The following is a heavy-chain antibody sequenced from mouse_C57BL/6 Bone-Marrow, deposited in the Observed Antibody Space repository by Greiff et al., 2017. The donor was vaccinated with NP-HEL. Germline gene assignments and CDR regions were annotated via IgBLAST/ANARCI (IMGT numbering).Heavy chain of an antibody. Sequence: EVQLQQSGPELVKPGASVKISCKASGYTFTDYYMNWVKQSHGKSLEWIGDINPNNGGTSYNQKFKGKATLTVDKSSSTAYMELRSLTSEDSAVYYCARYPFITTVVAPYYYAMDYWGQGTSVTVSS. D-gene: IGHD1-1*01. V-gene: IGHV1-26*01. CDR2: INPNNGGT. CDR1: GYTFTDYY. J-gene: IGHJ4*01. CDR3: ARYPFITTVVAPYYYAMDY.